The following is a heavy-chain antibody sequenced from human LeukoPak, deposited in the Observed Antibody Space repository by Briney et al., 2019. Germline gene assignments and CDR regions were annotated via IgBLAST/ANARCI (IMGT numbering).Heavy chain of an antibody. J-gene: IGHJ4*02. V-gene: IGHV1-69*05. CDR3: ATSTAATPIGGIDY. D-gene: IGHD2-15*01. CDR2: IIPIFGTA. Sequence: VASVKVSCKASGGTFSSYAISWVRQAPGQGLEWMGGIIPIFGTANYAQKLQGRVTMTTDTSTSTAYMELRSLRSDDTAVYYCATSTAATPIGGIDYWGQGTLVTVSS. CDR1: GGTFSSYA.